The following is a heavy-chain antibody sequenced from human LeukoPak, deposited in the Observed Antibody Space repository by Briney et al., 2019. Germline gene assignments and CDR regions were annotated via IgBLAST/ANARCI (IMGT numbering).Heavy chain of an antibody. CDR3: ARVYRVRGVRYFDY. Sequence: SETLSLTCTVSGYSITSGHYWGWIRQPPGKGLEWIGSIYHSGSTFYNPSLKSRVTISVDPSKNQFSLKLSSVTAADTAVYYCARVYRVRGVRYFDYWGQGTLVTVSS. CDR2: IYHSGST. V-gene: IGHV4-38-2*02. J-gene: IGHJ4*02. CDR1: GYSITSGHY. D-gene: IGHD3-10*01.